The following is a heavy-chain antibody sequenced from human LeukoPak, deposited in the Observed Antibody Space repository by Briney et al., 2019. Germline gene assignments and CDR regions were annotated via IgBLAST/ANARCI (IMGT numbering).Heavy chain of an antibody. CDR1: GFTFSSYA. CDR2: ISYDGSNK. Sequence: PGGSLRLSCAASGFTFSSYAMHWVRQAPGKGLEWVAVISYDGSNKYYADSVKGRFTISRDNSKNTLYLQMNSLRAEDTAVYYCARGSSANYYDSSGYPAPGYWGQGTLVTVSS. CDR3: ARGSSANYYDSSGYPAPGY. J-gene: IGHJ4*02. D-gene: IGHD3-22*01. V-gene: IGHV3-30*01.